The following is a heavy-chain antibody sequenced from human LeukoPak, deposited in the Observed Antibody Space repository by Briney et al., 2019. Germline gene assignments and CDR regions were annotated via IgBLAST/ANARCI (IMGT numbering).Heavy chain of an antibody. CDR1: GFTFSSYW. CDR2: IKQDGSEK. Sequence: GGSLRLSCVASGFTFSSYWMSWVRQAPGKGLECVADIKQDGSEKYYVDSVKGRFTISRDNAKNSLYLQMNSLRVEDTAVYYCAKTTDNYYYYYMDVWGKGTTVTVSS. J-gene: IGHJ6*03. CDR3: AKTTDNYYYYYMDV. D-gene: IGHD4-17*01. V-gene: IGHV3-7*01.